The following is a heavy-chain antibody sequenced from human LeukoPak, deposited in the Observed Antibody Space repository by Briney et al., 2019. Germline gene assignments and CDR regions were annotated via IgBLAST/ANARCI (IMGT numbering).Heavy chain of an antibody. Sequence: GGSLRLSCAASGFTFSSYDMHWVRQATGKGLEWVSAIGTAGDTYYPGSVKGRFTISRENAKNSLYLQMNSLRAGGTAVYYCARGGYGDYLDYWGQETLVTVSS. J-gene: IGHJ4*02. D-gene: IGHD4-17*01. CDR3: ARGGYGDYLDY. CDR2: IGTAGDT. CDR1: GFTFSSYD. V-gene: IGHV3-13*01.